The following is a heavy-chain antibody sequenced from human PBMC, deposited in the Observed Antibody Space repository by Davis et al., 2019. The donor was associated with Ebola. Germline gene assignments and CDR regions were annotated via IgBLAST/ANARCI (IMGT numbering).Heavy chain of an antibody. V-gene: IGHV3-7*01. J-gene: IGHJ5*02. Sequence: PGGSLRLSCAGSGFTFSRFAMSWVRQAPGRGLEWVGKIKQDASDKYYLDSVKGRFTISRDNDRNLLYLQMNSLRVEDTAIYYCAKDSGWAMSPWGQGALVTVSS. D-gene: IGHD6-19*01. CDR3: AKDSGWAMSP. CDR1: GFTFSRFA. CDR2: IKQDASDK.